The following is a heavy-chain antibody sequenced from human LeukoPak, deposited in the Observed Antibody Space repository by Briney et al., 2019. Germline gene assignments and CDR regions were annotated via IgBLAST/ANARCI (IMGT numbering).Heavy chain of an antibody. CDR1: GITSRNYG. D-gene: IGHD3-9*01. Sequence: GGSLRLSCEVFGITSRNYGMSWVRQAPGKGLEWVSAISGSGRIHYADSVRGRCTISRDNSKNTMYLQMNSLRAEDTAVYYCATNPAELRYFDWLSRFDYWGQGTLVTVSS. CDR3: ATNPAELRYFDWLSRFDY. V-gene: IGHV3-23*01. CDR2: ISGSGRI. J-gene: IGHJ4*02.